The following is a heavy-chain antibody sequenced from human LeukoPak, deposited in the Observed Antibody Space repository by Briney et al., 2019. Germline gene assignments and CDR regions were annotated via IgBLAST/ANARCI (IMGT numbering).Heavy chain of an antibody. D-gene: IGHD5-18*01. V-gene: IGHV4-61*08. J-gene: IGHJ4*02. Sequence: SETLSLTCTVSGGSISSGGYYWSWIRQPPGKGLEWIGYIYYSGSTNYNPSLRSRVTISLDTSKNQFSLKLSSVTAADTAVYYCARRAGEYTYGEFDYWGQGTLVTVSS. CDR2: IYYSGST. CDR1: GGSISSGGYY. CDR3: ARRAGEYTYGEFDY.